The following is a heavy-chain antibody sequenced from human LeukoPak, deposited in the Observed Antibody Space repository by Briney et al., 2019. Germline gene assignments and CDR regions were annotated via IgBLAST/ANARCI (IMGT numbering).Heavy chain of an antibody. CDR2: ISAYNGNT. V-gene: IGHV1-18*01. D-gene: IGHD6-19*01. Sequence: ASVKVSCKASGYTFTSYGISWVRQAPGQGLEWMGWISAYNGNTNYAQKLQGRVTMTTDTSTSTAYMELRSLRSDDTAVYYCARGDPIVVAGHNPFDYWGQGTLVTVSS. CDR3: ARGDPIVVAGHNPFDY. J-gene: IGHJ4*02. CDR1: GYTFTSYG.